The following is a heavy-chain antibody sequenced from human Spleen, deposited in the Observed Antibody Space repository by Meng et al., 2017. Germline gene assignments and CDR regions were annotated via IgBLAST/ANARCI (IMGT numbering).Heavy chain of an antibody. CDR1: GIILSNAW. V-gene: IGHV3-33*08. Sequence: GESLKISCAASGIILSNAWMSWVRQAPGKGLEWVAVIWYDGSNKYYADSVKGRFTISRDNAKNSLYLQMNSLRAEDTAVYYCARGPDVGATTYYYYYGMDVWGQGTTVTVSS. D-gene: IGHD1-26*01. J-gene: IGHJ6*02. CDR3: ARGPDVGATTYYYYYGMDV. CDR2: IWYDGSNK.